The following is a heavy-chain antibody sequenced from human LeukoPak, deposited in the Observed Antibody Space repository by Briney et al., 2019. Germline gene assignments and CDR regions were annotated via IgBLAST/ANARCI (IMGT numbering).Heavy chain of an antibody. D-gene: IGHD3-3*01. CDR3: ARLSDFWSGYDFDY. CDR1: GFTFSSYS. Sequence: GGSLRLSCAASGFTFSSYSMNWVRQAPGKGLEWVSSISSSSSYIYYADSVKGRFTISRDNAKNSLYLQMNSLRAEDTAVYYCARLSDFWSGYDFDYWGQGTLVTVSS. J-gene: IGHJ4*02. CDR2: ISSSSSYI. V-gene: IGHV3-21*01.